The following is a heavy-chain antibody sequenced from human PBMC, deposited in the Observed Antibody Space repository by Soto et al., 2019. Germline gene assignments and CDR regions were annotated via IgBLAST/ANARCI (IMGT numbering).Heavy chain of an antibody. CDR2: ISAHNGNT. J-gene: IGHJ4*02. V-gene: IGHV1-18*01. D-gene: IGHD1-1*01. Sequence: QVHLVQSGAEVKKPGASVKVSCKASGYTFTSYGIPWVRQAPGQGLEWMGRISAHNGNTDYAQKLQGRVIVTRDTSTSTAYMELRSLISDDRAVYYCARGRYGDYWGQGALVTVSS. CDR3: ARGRYGDY. CDR1: GYTFTSYG.